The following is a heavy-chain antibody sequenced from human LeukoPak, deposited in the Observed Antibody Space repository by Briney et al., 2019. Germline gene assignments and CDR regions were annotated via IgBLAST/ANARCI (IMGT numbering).Heavy chain of an antibody. Sequence: GGSLRLSCAASGFTFSDSAIHWVRQAPGKGLEWVSSISSSSSYIYYAGSVKGRFTISRDNAKKSLYLQMNSLRAEDTAVYYCARGISSGDFEYWGQGTPVTVSS. CDR2: ISSSSSYI. D-gene: IGHD6-19*01. CDR3: ARGISSGDFEY. J-gene: IGHJ4*02. V-gene: IGHV3-21*01. CDR1: GFTFSDSA.